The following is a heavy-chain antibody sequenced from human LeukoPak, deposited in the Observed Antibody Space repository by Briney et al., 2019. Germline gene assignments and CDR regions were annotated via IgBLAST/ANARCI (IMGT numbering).Heavy chain of an antibody. CDR1: GLTFSSYG. CDR3: ARDYGSGIDC. Sequence: GRPLRLSCTASGLTFSSYGMHWVRQAPGKGLEWVALIWYDGSNKYYADSVKGRFTISRDNSKDTLYLQMNSLRAEDTAVYYCARDYGSGIDCWGQGTLVTVSS. J-gene: IGHJ4*02. V-gene: IGHV3-33*01. D-gene: IGHD3-10*01. CDR2: IWYDGSNK.